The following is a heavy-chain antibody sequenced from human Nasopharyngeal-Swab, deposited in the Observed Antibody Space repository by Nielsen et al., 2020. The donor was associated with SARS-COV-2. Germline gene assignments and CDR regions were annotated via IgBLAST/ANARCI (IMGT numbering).Heavy chain of an antibody. V-gene: IGHV4-34*01. J-gene: IGHJ5*02. CDR2: INHSGST. Sequence: SQTLSLPRAVSGVSFCGYYSSWLSQPPGKGLEWIGEINHSGSTKYNPSLTSRVTLSVDTSKNQFSLKLSSVTAADTAVYYCARMIVGAPRWFDPWGQGTLVTVSS. D-gene: IGHD1-26*01. CDR1: GVSFCGYY. CDR3: ARMIVGAPRWFDP.